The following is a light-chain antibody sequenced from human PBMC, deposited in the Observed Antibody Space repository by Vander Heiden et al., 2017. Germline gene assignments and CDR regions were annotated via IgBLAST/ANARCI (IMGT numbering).Light chain of an antibody. CDR2: SND. CDR3: GTWDVSRSNWV. V-gene: IGLV1-44*01. CDR1: GSNIGSHA. J-gene: IGLJ3*02. Sequence: QSVLAQPPSASGTPGQRVTISCSGGGSNIGSHAVTWYHQRPGAAPRLVIYSNDRRPSGVPDRLSGAKSGTSASLAISGLQSEDEGDYYCGTWDVSRSNWVFGGGTKLTVL.